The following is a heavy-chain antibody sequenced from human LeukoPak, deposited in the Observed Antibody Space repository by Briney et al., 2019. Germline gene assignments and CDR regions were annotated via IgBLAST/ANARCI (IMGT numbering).Heavy chain of an antibody. V-gene: IGHV4-38-2*02. J-gene: IGHJ6*03. CDR2: IYHSGST. CDR1: GYSISSGYY. Sequence: SETLSLTCTVSGYSISSGYYWGWIRQPPGKGLEWIGSIYHSGSTYYNPSLKSRVTISVDTSKNQFSLKLSSVTAADTAVYYCARAGKAGYYYMDVWGKGTTVTVSS. CDR3: ARAGKAGYYYMDV. D-gene: IGHD3-10*01.